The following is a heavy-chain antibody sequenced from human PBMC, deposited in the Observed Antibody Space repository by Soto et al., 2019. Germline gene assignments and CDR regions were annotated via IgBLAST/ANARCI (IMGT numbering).Heavy chain of an antibody. V-gene: IGHV3-48*03. CDR1: GFTFSSYE. CDR2: ISSSGSTI. Sequence: EVQLVESGGGLVQPGGSLRLSCAASGFTFSSYEMNWVRQAPGKGLEWVSYISSSGSTIYYADSVKGRFTISRDNAKNSLYLQMNSLRDEDTAVYYCARLAITLFGVVIESGDDYWGQGTLVTVSS. D-gene: IGHD3-3*01. CDR3: ARLAITLFGVVIESGDDY. J-gene: IGHJ4*02.